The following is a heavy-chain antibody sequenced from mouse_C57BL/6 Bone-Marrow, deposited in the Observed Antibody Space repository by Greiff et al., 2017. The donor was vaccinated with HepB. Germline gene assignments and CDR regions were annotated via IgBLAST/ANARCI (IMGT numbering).Heavy chain of an antibody. J-gene: IGHJ2*01. CDR3: AIVEDY. CDR2: ISDGGSYT. CDR1: GFTFSSYA. Sequence: VQLKESGGGLVKPGGSLKLSCAASGFTFSSYAMSWVRQTPEKRLEWVATISDGGSYTYYPDNVKGRFTISRDNAKNNLYLQMSHLKSEDTAMYYCAIVEDYWGQGTTLTVSS. V-gene: IGHV5-4*01.